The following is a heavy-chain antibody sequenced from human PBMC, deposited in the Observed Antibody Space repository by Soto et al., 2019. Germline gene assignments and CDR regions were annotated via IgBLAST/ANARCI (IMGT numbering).Heavy chain of an antibody. Sequence: GGSLRLSCAASGFTFSSYGMHWVRQAPGKGLEWVAVISYDGSNKYYADSVKGRFTISRDNSKNTLYLQMNSLRAEDTAVYYCAKGPVDTALGWFAPSGQGTPVTVSS. CDR2: ISYDGSNK. CDR1: GFTFSSYG. CDR3: AKGPVDTALGWFAP. D-gene: IGHD5-18*01. J-gene: IGHJ5*02. V-gene: IGHV3-30*18.